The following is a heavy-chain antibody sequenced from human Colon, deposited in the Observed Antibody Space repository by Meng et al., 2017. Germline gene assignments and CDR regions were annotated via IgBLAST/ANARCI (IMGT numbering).Heavy chain of an antibody. J-gene: IGHJ4*02. CDR2: IVPNNGDT. V-gene: IGHV1-2*02. Sequence: VQPVQSWNEWRRPGASVKVSGKASGYSFPDCYIQWLRQAPGQVLEWMGWIVPNNGDTKYAQKFQGRVTMTRYTSISTTSMELISLTSDYTAVYYFARSTPSLDYWGQGTLVTVSS. CDR1: GYSFPDCY. CDR3: ARSTPSLDY. D-gene: IGHD2-15*01.